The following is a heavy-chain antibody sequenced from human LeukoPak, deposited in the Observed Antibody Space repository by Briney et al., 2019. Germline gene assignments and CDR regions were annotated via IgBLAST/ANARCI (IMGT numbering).Heavy chain of an antibody. CDR2: IYYSGST. V-gene: IGHV4-30-4*01. CDR1: GGSISSGDYY. CDR3: AREKKHCSSTSCYAGYCYGMDV. D-gene: IGHD2-2*01. J-gene: IGHJ6*04. Sequence: PSQTLSLTCTVSGGSISSGDYYWSWIRQPPGKGLEWIGYIYYSGSTYYNPSLKSRVTISVDTSKNQFSLKLSSVTAADTAVYYCAREKKHCSSTSCYAGYCYGMDVWGKGTTVTVSS.